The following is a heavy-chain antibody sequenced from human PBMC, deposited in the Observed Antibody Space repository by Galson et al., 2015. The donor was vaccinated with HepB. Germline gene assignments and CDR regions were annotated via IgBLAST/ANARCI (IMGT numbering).Heavy chain of an antibody. CDR3: ARAGRGRDFWSGPTYYYYYGMDV. CDR2: ISYDGSNK. CDR1: GFTFSSYA. D-gene: IGHD3-3*01. J-gene: IGHJ6*02. Sequence: LSCAASGFTFSSYAMHWVRQAPGKGLEWVAVISYDGSNKYYADSVKGRFTISRDNSKNTLYLQMNSLRAEDTAVYYCARAGRGRDFWSGPTYYYYYGMDVWGQGTTVTVSS. V-gene: IGHV3-30-3*01.